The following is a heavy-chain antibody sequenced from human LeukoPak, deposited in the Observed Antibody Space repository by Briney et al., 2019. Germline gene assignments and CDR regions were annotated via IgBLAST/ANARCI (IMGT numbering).Heavy chain of an antibody. CDR3: ARSTTHPHYNYMDV. V-gene: IGHV3-23*01. CDR2: ISSSGSNT. J-gene: IGHJ6*03. CDR1: GFTFSDYA. Sequence: GGSLRLSCAASGFTFSDYAINWVRQAPGKGLEWVSTISSSGSNTYYADSVKGRFTISRDNAKNTLYLQMNSLRVEDTAVYYCARSTTHPHYNYMDVWGKGTTVTLSS. D-gene: IGHD4-17*01.